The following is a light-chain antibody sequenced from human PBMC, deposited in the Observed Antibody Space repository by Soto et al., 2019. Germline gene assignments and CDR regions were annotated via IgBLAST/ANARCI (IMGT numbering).Light chain of an antibody. Sequence: QSVLTQPPSVSGSPGQSVAISCTGTSSDVGSYDRVSWYQQPPGTAPKVMIYEVSNRPSGVPGRFSGSKSGNTASLTISGLQAEDEADYYCSSYTSSSTYVFGTGTKVTVL. CDR3: SSYTSSSTYV. CDR1: SSDVGSYDR. J-gene: IGLJ1*01. V-gene: IGLV2-18*02. CDR2: EVS.